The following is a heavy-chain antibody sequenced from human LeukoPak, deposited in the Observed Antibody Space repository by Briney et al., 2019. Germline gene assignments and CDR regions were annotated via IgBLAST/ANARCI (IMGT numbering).Heavy chain of an antibody. CDR1: GFRFGDYM. V-gene: IGHV3-49*04. J-gene: IGHJ4*02. D-gene: IGHD1-26*01. CDR2: IRNKAYGGAV. CDR3: LRGGGSPDY. Sequence: PGRSLRLSCTASGFRFGDYMLSWVRQAPGKGLEWVGFIRNKAYGGAVDYAASVKGRFSISRDDSTSIAYLQMNSLKSEDTAVYYCLRGGGSPDYWGQGTLVTVSS.